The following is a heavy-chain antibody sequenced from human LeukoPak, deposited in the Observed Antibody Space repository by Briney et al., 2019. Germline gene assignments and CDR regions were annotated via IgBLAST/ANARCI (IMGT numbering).Heavy chain of an antibody. D-gene: IGHD6-13*01. V-gene: IGHV4-34*01. CDR2: IDHSGST. CDR1: GGSFSGYY. Sequence: PSETLSLTCAVYGGSFSGYYWSWIRHPPGKGLEWIGEIDHSGSTNYNPSLKSRVTISVDTSKNQFSLKLSSVTAADTAVYYCARAGRRSSSWYHWGQGTLVTVSS. CDR3: ARAGRRSSSWYH. J-gene: IGHJ5*02.